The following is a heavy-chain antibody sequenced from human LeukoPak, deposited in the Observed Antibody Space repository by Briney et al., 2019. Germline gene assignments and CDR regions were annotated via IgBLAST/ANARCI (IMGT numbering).Heavy chain of an antibody. V-gene: IGHV4-34*01. Sequence: PSETLSLTCAVYGGSFSGYYWSWLRQPPGKGLEWIGEINHSGSTNYNPSLKSRVTMSVDTSKNQFSLKLSSVTAADTAVYYCARDSRRIAPYAFDIWGQGTMVTVSS. CDR2: INHSGST. J-gene: IGHJ3*02. CDR1: GGSFSGYY. CDR3: ARDSRRIAPYAFDI.